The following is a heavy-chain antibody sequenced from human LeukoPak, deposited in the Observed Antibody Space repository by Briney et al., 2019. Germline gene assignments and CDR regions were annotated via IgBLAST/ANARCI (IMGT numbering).Heavy chain of an antibody. CDR3: ARGPVDAADPIPDFDY. J-gene: IGHJ4*02. D-gene: IGHD6-13*01. CDR2: INPNSGGT. CDR1: GYTFTCYY. Sequence: GASVKVSCKASGYTFTCYYMHWVRQAPGQGLEWMGWINPNSGGTNYAQKFQGRVTMTRDKSISTAYMELSRLRSDDTAVYYCARGPVDAADPIPDFDYWGQGTLVTVSS. V-gene: IGHV1-2*02.